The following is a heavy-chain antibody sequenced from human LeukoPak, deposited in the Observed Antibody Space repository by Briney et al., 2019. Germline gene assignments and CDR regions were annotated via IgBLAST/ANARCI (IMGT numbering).Heavy chain of an antibody. CDR1: GGSISSDNYY. Sequence: SQTLSLTCTVSGGSISSDNYYWSWIRQPAGKGXEWIGRIYRSGSTNYNPSLKSRVTISVDTSKNQFSLKLSFVTAADTAVYYCARSSGYSYGRRWFDYWGQGTLVTVSS. J-gene: IGHJ4*02. V-gene: IGHV4-61*02. CDR3: ARSSGYSYGRRWFDY. D-gene: IGHD5-18*01. CDR2: IYRSGST.